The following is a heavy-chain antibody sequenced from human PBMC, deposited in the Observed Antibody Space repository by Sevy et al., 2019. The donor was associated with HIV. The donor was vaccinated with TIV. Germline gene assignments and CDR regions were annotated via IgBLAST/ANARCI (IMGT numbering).Heavy chain of an antibody. CDR3: AGENAWGRGYS. CDR1: VGPITSLY. V-gene: IGHV4-59*08. J-gene: IGHJ4*02. D-gene: IGHD1-26*01. CDR2: IYYNGHI. Sequence: SETLSLTCTVSVGPITSLYWNWIRQPPGKGLEWIANIYYNGHINYNPSLKSRVTLSLDTSKNQFSLRLSSVTAADTAMYYCAGENAWGRGYSWGQGTLVTVSS.